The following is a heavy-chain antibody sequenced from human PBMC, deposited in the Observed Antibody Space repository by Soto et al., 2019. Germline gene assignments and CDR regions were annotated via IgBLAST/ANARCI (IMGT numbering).Heavy chain of an antibody. J-gene: IGHJ6*02. Sequence: GGSLRLSCAASGFTFKDYYMSWIRQAPGRGLEWITYISSRDRAMYADSVQGRFIISRDNTNSSLFLQMNSLRADDTAVYYCAREMATSGWFQNYYYLGMDAWGQGTTVTVS. CDR1: GFTFKDYY. CDR3: AREMATSGWFQNYYYLGMDA. D-gene: IGHD6-19*01. CDR2: ISSRDRAM. V-gene: IGHV3-11*01.